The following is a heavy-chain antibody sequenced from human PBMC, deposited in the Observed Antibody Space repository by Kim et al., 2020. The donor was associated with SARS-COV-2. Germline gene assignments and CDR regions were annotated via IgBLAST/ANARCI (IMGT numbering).Heavy chain of an antibody. CDR3: ARLYCSGGSCYSGSNYYYYYGMDV. V-gene: IGHV4-39*01. J-gene: IGHJ6*02. Sequence: SETLSLTCTVSGGSISSSSYYWGWLRQPPGKGLEWIGSIYYSGSTYYNPSLKSRVTISVDTSKNQFSLKLSSVTAADTAVYYCARLYCSGGSCYSGSNYYYYYGMDVWGQGTTVTVSS. CDR2: IYYSGST. D-gene: IGHD2-15*01. CDR1: GGSISSSSYY.